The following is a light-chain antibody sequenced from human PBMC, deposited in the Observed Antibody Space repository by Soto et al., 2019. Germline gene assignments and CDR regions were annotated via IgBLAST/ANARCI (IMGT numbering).Light chain of an antibody. Sequence: QSALTQPPSASGSPGQSVTISCTGISSDVGHYNYVSWYQQHPGKAPKLMIYEVSKRPSGVADRFSGSKSGNTASLTVSRLQDEDEADYYCTSYAGGNRVFGTGTKLTVL. CDR1: SSDVGHYNY. V-gene: IGLV2-8*01. CDR2: EVS. J-gene: IGLJ1*01. CDR3: TSYAGGNRV.